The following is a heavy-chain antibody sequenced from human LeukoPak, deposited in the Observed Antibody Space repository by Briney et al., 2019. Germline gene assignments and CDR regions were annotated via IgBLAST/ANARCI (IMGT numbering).Heavy chain of an antibody. CDR3: AREPYYYDSSGYYYETELDY. Sequence: GGSLRLSCAASGFTFSSYAMHWVRQAPGKGLVWVSRINSDGSSTSYADSVKGRFTISRDNAKNTLYLQMNSLRAEDTAVYYCAREPYYYDSSGYYYETELDYWGQGTLVTVSS. D-gene: IGHD3-22*01. V-gene: IGHV3-74*01. J-gene: IGHJ4*02. CDR1: GFTFSSYA. CDR2: INSDGSST.